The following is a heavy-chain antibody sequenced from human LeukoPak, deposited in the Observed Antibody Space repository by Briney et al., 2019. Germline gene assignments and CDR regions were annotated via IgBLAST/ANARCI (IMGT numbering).Heavy chain of an antibody. D-gene: IGHD2-15*01. Sequence: SETLSLTCAVYGGTFSGYYWTWIRQPPGKGLEWIGYIYYSGSTNYNPSLKSRVTISVDTSKNQFSLKLSSVTAADTAVYYCARRQSYCSGGSCYSYFDYWGQGTLVTVSS. CDR1: GGTFSGYY. V-gene: IGHV4-59*08. CDR3: ARRQSYCSGGSCYSYFDY. CDR2: IYYSGST. J-gene: IGHJ4*02.